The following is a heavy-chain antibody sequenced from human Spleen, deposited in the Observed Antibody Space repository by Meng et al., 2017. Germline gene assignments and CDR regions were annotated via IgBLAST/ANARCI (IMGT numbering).Heavy chain of an antibody. D-gene: IGHD6-19*01. J-gene: IGHJ5*02. CDR3: VRSSGWVRTGFDP. CDR2: IGHSGIT. CDR1: GGSISTSGYY. Sequence: QPQLQESGPGLVKPSEALSLTGSVPGGSISTSGYYWGWIRQPPGKGLEWIGSIGHSGITYYTPSLKSRVTVSIDTSKSQFSLKLTSVTAADTAVYYCVRSSGWVRTGFDPWGQGTLVTVSS. V-gene: IGHV4-39*01.